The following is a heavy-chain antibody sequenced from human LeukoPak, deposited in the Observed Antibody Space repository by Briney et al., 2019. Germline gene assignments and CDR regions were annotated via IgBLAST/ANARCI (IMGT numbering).Heavy chain of an antibody. CDR2: ISGSGAIT. V-gene: IGHV3-23*01. Sequence: AGGSLRLSCAASGFTFSSYAMSWVRQAPGKGLEYVSTISGSGAITYYADSVKGRFTISRDNFKNTLYLQMNSLRAEDTAVYYCAKGGEWFPNDCWGQGALVTVSS. CDR1: GFTFSSYA. CDR3: AKGGEWFPNDC. D-gene: IGHD3-3*01. J-gene: IGHJ4*02.